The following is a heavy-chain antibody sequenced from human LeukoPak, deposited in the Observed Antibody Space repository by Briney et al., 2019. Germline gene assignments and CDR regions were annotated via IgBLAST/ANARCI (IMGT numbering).Heavy chain of an antibody. D-gene: IGHD1-26*01. V-gene: IGHV3-48*01. CDR1: GFTFSSYA. CDR2: ISSSSSTI. J-gene: IGHJ4*02. Sequence: GGSLRLSCAASGFTFSSYAMNWVRQAPGKGLEWVSYISSSSSTIYYADSVKGRFTISRDNAKNSLYLQMNSLRAEDSAVYYCAIIPVGRWVYWGQGTLVTVSS. CDR3: AIIPVGRWVY.